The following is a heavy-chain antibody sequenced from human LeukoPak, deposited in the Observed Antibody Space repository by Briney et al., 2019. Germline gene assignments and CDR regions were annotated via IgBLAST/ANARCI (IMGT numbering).Heavy chain of an antibody. J-gene: IGHJ4*02. V-gene: IGHV3-20*04. CDR2: INWNGGST. Sequence: GGSLRPSCAASGFTFDDYSMTWVRQAPGKGLEWVSGINWNGGSTGYADSVKGRFTISRDNAKNSLYLQMNSLRAEDTALYYCARSRHSYDSSGFPHYWGQGTLVTVSS. CDR1: GFTFDDYS. D-gene: IGHD3-22*01. CDR3: ARSRHSYDSSGFPHY.